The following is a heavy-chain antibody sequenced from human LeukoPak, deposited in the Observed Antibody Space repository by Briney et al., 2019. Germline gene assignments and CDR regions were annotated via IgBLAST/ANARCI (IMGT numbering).Heavy chain of an antibody. V-gene: IGHV3-30-3*01. CDR3: ARAVYSGSSLDAFGI. J-gene: IGHJ3*02. Sequence: PGGSLRLSCAASGFTFSSYAMHWVRQAPGKGLEWVAVISYDGSSKYYADSVKGRFTISRDNSKNTLYLQMNSLRVEDTAVYYCARAVYSGSSLDAFGIWGQGTMVTVSS. D-gene: IGHD1-26*01. CDR1: GFTFSSYA. CDR2: ISYDGSSK.